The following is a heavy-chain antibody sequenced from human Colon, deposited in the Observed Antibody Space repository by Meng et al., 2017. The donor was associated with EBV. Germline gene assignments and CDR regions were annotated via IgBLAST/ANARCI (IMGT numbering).Heavy chain of an antibody. CDR3: ARGGGVIKGLVTWFDP. CDR1: GGSLSGYY. D-gene: IGHD2-8*01. V-gene: IGHV4-34*01. CDR2: INHSGTI. J-gene: IGHJ5*02. Sequence: QVQLQQGGAGLVTPSETLSLTCGVYGGSLSGYYWSWIRQTPGKGLEWIGEINHSGTINYNPSLRSRVTISVDRSNNQFSLRLSSVTAADTAVYYCARGGGVIKGLVTWFDPWGQGTVVTVAS.